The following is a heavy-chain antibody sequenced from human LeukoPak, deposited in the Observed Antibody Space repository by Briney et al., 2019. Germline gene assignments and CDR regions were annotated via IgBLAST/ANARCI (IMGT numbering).Heavy chain of an antibody. CDR1: GGSISSYY. CDR2: IYYSGST. Sequence: SETLSLTCTVSGGSISSYYWSWIRQPPGKGLEWIGYIYYSGSTYYNPSLKSRVTISVDTSKNQFSLKLSSVTAADTAVYYCARRYCSGGSCYSNWVLNYYYYYGMDVWGQGTTVTVSS. V-gene: IGHV4-59*04. CDR3: ARRYCSGGSCYSNWVLNYYYYYGMDV. J-gene: IGHJ6*02. D-gene: IGHD2-15*01.